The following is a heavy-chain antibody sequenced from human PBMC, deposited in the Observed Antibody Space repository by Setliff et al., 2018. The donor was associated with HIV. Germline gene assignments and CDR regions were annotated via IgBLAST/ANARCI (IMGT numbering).Heavy chain of an antibody. V-gene: IGHV4-39*01. J-gene: IGHJ5*02. Sequence: SETLSLTCTVSGGSISSNNYFWGWIRQPPEKGLEWIGSIYYSGSTYYNPALKSRVTISIDTSRNQFSLKLTSVTAADTAMYYCARRHTAFDPWGQGTLVTVSS. CDR2: IYYSGST. CDR3: ARRHTAFDP. CDR1: GGSISSNNYF. D-gene: IGHD5-18*01.